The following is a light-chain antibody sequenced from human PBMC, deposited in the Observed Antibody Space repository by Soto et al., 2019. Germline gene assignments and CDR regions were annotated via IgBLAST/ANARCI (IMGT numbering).Light chain of an antibody. CDR3: MVSYSGVRV. CDR1: AGAVASGHF. V-gene: IGLV7-46*01. J-gene: IGLJ3*02. Sequence: QTVVTQEPSVTVSPGGTVTLTCGSSAGAVASGHFPYWFQQKPGQAPRTLIYDTSNKHSWTPARFSGSLLGGKAALTLSGAQPEDEADYYCMVSYSGVRVFGGGTKLTVL. CDR2: DTS.